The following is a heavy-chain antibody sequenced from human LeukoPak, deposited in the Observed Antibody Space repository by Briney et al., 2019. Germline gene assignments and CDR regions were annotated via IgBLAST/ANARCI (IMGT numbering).Heavy chain of an antibody. V-gene: IGHV4-61*02. CDR1: GGSISSGSYY. Sequence: SQTLFLTCTVSGGSISSGSYYWSWIRQPAGKGLEWIGRIYTSGSTNYNPSLKSRVTISVDTSKNQFSLKLSSVTAADTAVYYCARVEMATLSPLNWGQGTLVTVSS. J-gene: IGHJ4*02. CDR3: ARVEMATLSPLN. D-gene: IGHD5-24*01. CDR2: IYTSGST.